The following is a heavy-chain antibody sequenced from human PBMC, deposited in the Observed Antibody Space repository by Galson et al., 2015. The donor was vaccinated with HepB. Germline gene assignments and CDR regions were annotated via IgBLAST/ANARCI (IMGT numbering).Heavy chain of an antibody. CDR2: ISYDGSNK. J-gene: IGHJ6*02. D-gene: IGHD2-2*01. CDR3: ARDHIPIYCSSTSCYYYYYYGMDV. Sequence: SLRLSCAASGFTFSSYAMHWVRQAPGKGLEWVAVISYDGSNKYYADSVKGRFTISRDNSKNTLYLQMNSLRAEDTAVYYCARDHIPIYCSSTSCYYYYYYGMDVWGQGTTVTVSS. V-gene: IGHV3-30*04. CDR1: GFTFSSYA.